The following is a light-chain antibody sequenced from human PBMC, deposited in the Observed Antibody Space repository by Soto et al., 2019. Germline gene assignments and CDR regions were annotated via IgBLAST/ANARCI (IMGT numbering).Light chain of an antibody. CDR1: QSVSGY. CDR3: LHRTNWPPAAT. CDR2: DAS. J-gene: IGKJ5*01. Sequence: EIVLTQSPATLSLSPGERATLSCRASQSVSGYLAWYQQKPGQAPRVLISDASNRATGIPARFSGSGSGTDFTLTISSLEPEDFAVYYCLHRTNWPPAATFGQGTRLEIK. V-gene: IGKV3-11*01.